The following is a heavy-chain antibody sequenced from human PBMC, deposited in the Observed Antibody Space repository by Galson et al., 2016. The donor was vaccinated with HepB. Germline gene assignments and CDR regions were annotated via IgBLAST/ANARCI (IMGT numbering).Heavy chain of an antibody. CDR3: ARDSGDLDAFDI. CDR1: GGSISGDDYY. J-gene: IGHJ3*02. Sequence: TLSLTCTVSGGSISGDDYYLSWIRQHPGKGLEWIGYVYFSGSPYYNPSLKSRVTISVDTSKNHFSLRLSSVTAADTAVYFCARDSGDLDAFDIWGQGTMVTVSS. D-gene: IGHD1-26*01. V-gene: IGHV4-31*03. CDR2: VYFSGSP.